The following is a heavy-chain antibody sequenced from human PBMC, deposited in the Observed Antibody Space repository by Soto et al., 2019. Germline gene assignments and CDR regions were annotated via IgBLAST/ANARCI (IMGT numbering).Heavy chain of an antibody. CDR1: GGSISSSSYY. D-gene: IGHD3-22*01. J-gene: IGHJ6*02. Sequence: QLQLQESGPGLVKPSETLSLTCTVSGGSISSSSYYWGWIRQPPGKGLEWIGSIYYSGSTYYNPSLKSRVTISVDTSKXQXXXKLSSVTXXXTAXXYCARRLYYDSSXFEGGGMDVWGQGTTVTVSS. CDR2: IYYSGST. V-gene: IGHV4-39*01. CDR3: ARRLYYDSSXFEGGGMDV.